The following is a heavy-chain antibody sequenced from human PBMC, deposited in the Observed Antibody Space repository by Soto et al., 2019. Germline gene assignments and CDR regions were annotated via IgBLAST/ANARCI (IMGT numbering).Heavy chain of an antibody. CDR2: IYYSGST. V-gene: IGHV4-59*01. D-gene: IGHD6-13*01. CDR3: GRDGGSSYYYYGMDV. CDR1: GGSISSYY. J-gene: IGHJ6*02. Sequence: PSETLSLTCTVSGGSISSYYWSWIRQPPGKGLEWIGYIYYSGSTNYNPSLKSRVTISVDTSKNQFSLKLSSVTAADTAVYYCGRDGGSSYYYYGMDVWGQGTTVTVSS.